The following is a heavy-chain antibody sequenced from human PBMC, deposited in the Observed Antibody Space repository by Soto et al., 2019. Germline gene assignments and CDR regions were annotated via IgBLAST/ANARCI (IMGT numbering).Heavy chain of an antibody. J-gene: IGHJ6*02. D-gene: IGHD1-1*01. CDR1: GYTLTELS. V-gene: IGHV1-24*01. CDR2: FDPEDGET. CDR3: ATFPYNWNDYYYYGMDV. Sequence: GASVKVSCKVSGYTLTELSMHWVRQAPGKGLEWMGGFDPEDGETIYAQKFQGRVTMTEETSTDTAYMELSSLRSEDTAVYYCATFPYNWNDYYYYGMDVWGQGTTVTVSS.